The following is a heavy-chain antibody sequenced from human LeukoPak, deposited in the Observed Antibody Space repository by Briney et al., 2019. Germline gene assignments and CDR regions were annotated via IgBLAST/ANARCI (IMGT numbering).Heavy chain of an antibody. V-gene: IGHV1-18*01. CDR2: ISAYNGNT. CDR1: GYTFTSYG. Sequence: GASVKVSCKASGYTFTSYGISWVRQAPGQGLEWMGWISAYNGNTNYAQKFQGRVTMTTDTSTRTAYMELRSLRSDDTAVYYCASPTYYDFWSGYYDWGQGTLVTVSS. D-gene: IGHD3-3*01. J-gene: IGHJ4*02. CDR3: ASPTYYDFWSGYYD.